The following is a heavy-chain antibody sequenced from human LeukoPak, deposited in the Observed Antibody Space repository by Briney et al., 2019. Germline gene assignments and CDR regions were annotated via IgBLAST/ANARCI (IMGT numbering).Heavy chain of an antibody. CDR2: FDPEDGET. D-gene: IGHD4-23*01. J-gene: IGHJ5*02. V-gene: IGHV1-24*01. Sequence: ASVKVSCKVSGYTLTELSMHWVRQAPGKGLEGMGGFDPEDGETIYAQKFQGRVTMTEDTSTDTAYMELSRLRSEDTAVYYCARDNSVEDTAWWFDPWGQGTLVTVSS. CDR1: GYTLTELS. CDR3: ARDNSVEDTAWWFDP.